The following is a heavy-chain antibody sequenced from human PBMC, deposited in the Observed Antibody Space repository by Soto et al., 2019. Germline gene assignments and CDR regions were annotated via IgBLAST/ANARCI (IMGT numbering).Heavy chain of an antibody. CDR2: ISWNSGSI. Sequence: GGSLRLSCAASGFTFDDYAMHWVRQAPGKGLEWVSGISWNSGSIGYADSVKGRFTISRDNAKNSLYLQMNSLRAEDTALYYCAKDTSRLWFGEPSHDYYMDVWGKGTTVTVSS. D-gene: IGHD3-10*01. CDR3: AKDTSRLWFGEPSHDYYMDV. V-gene: IGHV3-9*01. J-gene: IGHJ6*03. CDR1: GFTFDDYA.